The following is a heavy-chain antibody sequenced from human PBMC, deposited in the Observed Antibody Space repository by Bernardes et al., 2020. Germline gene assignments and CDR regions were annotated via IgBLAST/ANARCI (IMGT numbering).Heavy chain of an antibody. D-gene: IGHD5-18*01. J-gene: IGHJ4*02. V-gene: IGHV1-18*01. Sequence: VKVSCKTSGYTFTSYAISWVRQAPGQGLEWMGWISGYNGHTKYAQKLQGRVTLTTDTSTSTVYMEMRGLRSDDTAVYYCAREGILVGAPMDLFDYWGQGTLVTVSS. CDR3: AREGILVGAPMDLFDY. CDR1: GYTFTSYA. CDR2: ISGYNGHT.